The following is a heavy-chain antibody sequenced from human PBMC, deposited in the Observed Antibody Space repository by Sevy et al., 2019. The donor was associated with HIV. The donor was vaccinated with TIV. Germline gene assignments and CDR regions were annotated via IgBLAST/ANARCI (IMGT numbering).Heavy chain of an antibody. Sequence: SETLSLTCTVSGGSISSYYWSWIRQPPGKGLEWIGYIYYSGSTNYNPSLKSRVTISVDTSKNQFSLKLSSVTAADTAVYYCARHRRGYSYGFAFYYWGQGTLVTVSS. CDR2: IYYSGST. CDR3: ARHRRGYSYGFAFYY. V-gene: IGHV4-59*13. D-gene: IGHD5-18*01. J-gene: IGHJ4*02. CDR1: GGSISSYY.